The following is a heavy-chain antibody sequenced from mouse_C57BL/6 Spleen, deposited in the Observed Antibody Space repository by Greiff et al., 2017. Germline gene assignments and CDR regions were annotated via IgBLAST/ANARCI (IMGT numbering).Heavy chain of an antibody. CDR1: GFTFSSYA. CDR2: ISSGGDYI. Sequence: DVMLVESGEGLVKPGGSLTLSCAASGFTFSSYAMSWVRQTPEKRLEWVAYISSGGDYIYYADSVTGRFTISRDNARNTLYLKMSSLKSEDTAMYYCTRENAPYYYGSSLYFDYWGQGTTLTVSS. J-gene: IGHJ2*01. CDR3: TRENAPYYYGSSLYFDY. V-gene: IGHV5-9-1*02. D-gene: IGHD1-1*01.